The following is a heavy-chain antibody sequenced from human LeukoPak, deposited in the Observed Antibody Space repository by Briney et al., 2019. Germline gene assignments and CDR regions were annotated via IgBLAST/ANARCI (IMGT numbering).Heavy chain of an antibody. V-gene: IGHV4-30-2*01. J-gene: IGHJ4*02. CDR3: ARGRVVWFGEFPFDY. CDR2: IYHSGST. D-gene: IGHD3-10*01. Sequence: SETLSLTCAASGGSISSGGYSWSWIRQPPGKGLEWIGYIYHSGSTYYNPSLKSRVTISVDRSKNQFSLKLSSVTAADTAVYYCARGRVVWFGEFPFDYWGQGTLVTVSS. CDR1: GGSISSGGYS.